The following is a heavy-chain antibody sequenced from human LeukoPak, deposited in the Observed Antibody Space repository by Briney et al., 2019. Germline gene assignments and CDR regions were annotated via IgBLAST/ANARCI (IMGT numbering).Heavy chain of an antibody. CDR2: IIPIFGTA. CDR3: ARKEYYYDSSSYYSGYFDY. Sequence: GSSVKVSCKASGGTFSSYAISWVRQAPGQGLEWMGGIIPIFGTANYAQKFQGRVTITADESTSTAYMELSSLRSEDTAVYYCARKEYYYDSSSYYSGYFDYWGQGTLVTVSS. V-gene: IGHV1-69*01. D-gene: IGHD3-22*01. CDR1: GGTFSSYA. J-gene: IGHJ4*02.